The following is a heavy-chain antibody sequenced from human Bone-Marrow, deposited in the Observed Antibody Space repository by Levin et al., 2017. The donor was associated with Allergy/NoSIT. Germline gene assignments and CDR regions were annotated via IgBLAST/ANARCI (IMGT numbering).Heavy chain of an antibody. CDR2: IYYSGST. D-gene: IGHD6-19*01. CDR1: GGSISSSSYY. Sequence: SETLSLTCTVSGGSISSSSYYWGWIRQPPGTGLEWIGSIYYSGSTYYNPSLKSRVTISVDTSKNQFSLKLSSVTAADTAVYYCARTKQWLPTGPVGAFDIWGQGTMVTVSS. J-gene: IGHJ3*02. V-gene: IGHV4-39*01. CDR3: ARTKQWLPTGPVGAFDI.